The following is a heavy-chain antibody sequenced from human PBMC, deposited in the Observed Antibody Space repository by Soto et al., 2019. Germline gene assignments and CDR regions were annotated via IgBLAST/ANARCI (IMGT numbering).Heavy chain of an antibody. Sequence: ASVKVSCKASGYTFTSYGITWVRQAPGQGLEWMGWISAYTGNTHYAQKLQGRVTMTTDTSTSTAYMELRSLRSDDTAVYYCARVGSYFFGFDYWGQGTLVTSPQ. CDR2: ISAYTGNT. CDR3: ARVGSYFFGFDY. V-gene: IGHV1-18*01. J-gene: IGHJ4*02. D-gene: IGHD1-26*01. CDR1: GYTFTSYG.